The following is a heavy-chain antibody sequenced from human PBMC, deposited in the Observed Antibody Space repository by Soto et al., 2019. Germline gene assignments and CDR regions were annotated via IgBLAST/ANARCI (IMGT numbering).Heavy chain of an antibody. CDR2: INGGNGNT. CDR1: GYTLKNYA. CDR3: ARDGPIYVFLSARNFYGMDV. J-gene: IGHJ6*02. Sequence: VQVACSANGYTLKNYAMHWVSPETGQGLEWMAWINGGNGNTKYSEKFQGRGTITRDTAASTAYMQLSSVRSEETAVDDCARDGPIYVFLSARNFYGMDVSGQGTTVTVSS. V-gene: IGHV1-3*01. D-gene: IGHD3-3*01.